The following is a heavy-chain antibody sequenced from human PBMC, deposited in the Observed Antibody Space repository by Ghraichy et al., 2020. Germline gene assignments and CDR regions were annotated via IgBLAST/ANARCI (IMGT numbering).Heavy chain of an antibody. J-gene: IGHJ4*02. CDR1: GGSISSSGYF. Sequence: SETLSLTCTVSGGSISSSGYFWGWIRQPPGKGLEWIGEINHSGSTNYNPSLKSRVTISVDTSKNQFSLKLSSVTAADTAVYYCARAWVTTDYWGQGTLVTVSS. CDR2: INHSGST. CDR3: ARAWVTTDY. V-gene: IGHV4-39*07. D-gene: IGHD4-17*01.